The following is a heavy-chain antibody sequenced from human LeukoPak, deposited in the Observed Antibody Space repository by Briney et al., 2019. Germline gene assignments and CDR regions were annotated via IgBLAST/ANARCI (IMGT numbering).Heavy chain of an antibody. CDR2: IYYSGST. J-gene: IGHJ4*02. V-gene: IGHV4-59*08. D-gene: IGHD6-6*01. Sequence: SETLSLTCTVSGASISTYHWSWIRQPPGKGLEWIGYIYYSGSTKYNPSLKSRVTISVDTSKNQFSLKLSSVTAADTAVHYCARRGSSSSLDYWGQGTLVTVSS. CDR3: ARRGSSSSLDY. CDR1: GASISTYH.